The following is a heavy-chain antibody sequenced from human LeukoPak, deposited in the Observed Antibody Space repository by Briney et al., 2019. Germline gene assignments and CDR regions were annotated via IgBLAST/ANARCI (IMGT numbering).Heavy chain of an antibody. D-gene: IGHD5-18*01. J-gene: IGHJ4*02. CDR1: GYSISSGYY. CDR2: IYHSGST. Sequence: PSETLSLTCTVSGYSISSGYYWGWIRQPPGKGLEWIGSIYHSGSTYNNPSLKSRDTISVDTSKNQFSLRLTSVTAADTAVYYCARGGYSYAVDYWGQGTLVTVSS. V-gene: IGHV4-38-2*02. CDR3: ARGGYSYAVDY.